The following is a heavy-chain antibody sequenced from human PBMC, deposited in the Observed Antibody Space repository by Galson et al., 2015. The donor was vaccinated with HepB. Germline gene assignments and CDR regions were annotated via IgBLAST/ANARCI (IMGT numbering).Heavy chain of an antibody. CDR3: AKAHAGYSSPFDY. D-gene: IGHD5-12*01. J-gene: IGHJ4*02. CDR2: ISWDGGST. CDR1: GFTFDDYT. V-gene: IGHV3-43*01. Sequence: SLRLSCAASGFTFDDYTMHWVRQAPGKGLEWVSLISWDGGSTYYADSVKGRFTISRDNSKNSLYLQMNSLRTEDTALYYCAKAHAGYSSPFDYWGQGTLVTVSS.